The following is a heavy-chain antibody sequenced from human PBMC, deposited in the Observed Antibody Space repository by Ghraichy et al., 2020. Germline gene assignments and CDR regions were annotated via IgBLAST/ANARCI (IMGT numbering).Heavy chain of an antibody. CDR3: ARAGYYDSSGYSDFDL. V-gene: IGHV4-30-2*01. D-gene: IGHD3-22*01. J-gene: IGHJ2*01. CDR2: IYHSGST. CDR1: GGSISSGGYS. Sequence: SETLSLTCAVSGGSISSGGYSWSWIRQPPGKGLEWIGYIYHSGSTYYNPSLKSRVTISVDRSKNQFSLKLSSVTAADTAVYYCARAGYYDSSGYSDFDLWGRGTLVTVSS.